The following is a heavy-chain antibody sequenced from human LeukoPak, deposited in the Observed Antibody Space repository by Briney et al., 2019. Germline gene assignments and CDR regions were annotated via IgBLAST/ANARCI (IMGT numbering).Heavy chain of an antibody. D-gene: IGHD6-13*01. Sequence: GGSLRLSCAASGFSFSSYAMNWVRQAPGKGLEWVSSISSSSSYIYYADSVKGRFTISRDNAKNSLYLQMNSLRAEDTAVYYCARDLAAAVPFDYWGQGTLVTVSS. CDR3: ARDLAAAVPFDY. CDR2: ISSSSSYI. J-gene: IGHJ4*02. V-gene: IGHV3-21*01. CDR1: GFSFSSYA.